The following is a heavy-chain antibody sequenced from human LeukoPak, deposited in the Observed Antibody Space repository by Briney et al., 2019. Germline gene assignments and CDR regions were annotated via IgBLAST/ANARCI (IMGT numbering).Heavy chain of an antibody. V-gene: IGHV4-34*01. CDR2: INHSGST. CDR1: GGSFSGYY. J-gene: IGHJ6*04. D-gene: IGHD6-19*01. CDR3: ARTYSSGLLDV. Sequence: KASETLSLTCAVYGGSFSGYYWSWIRQPPGKGLEWIGEINHSGSTNYNPSLKSRVTISVDTSKNQFSLKLSSVTAADTAVYYCARTYSSGLLDVWGKGTTVTISS.